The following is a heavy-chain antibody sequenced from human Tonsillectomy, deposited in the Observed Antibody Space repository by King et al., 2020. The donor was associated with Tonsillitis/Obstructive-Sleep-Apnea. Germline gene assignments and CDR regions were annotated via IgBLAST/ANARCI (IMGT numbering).Heavy chain of an antibody. CDR3: TSGWARNY. CDR2: TYYRSKWYY. CDR1: GDSVSSNSAA. J-gene: IGHJ4*02. Sequence: VQLQQSGPGLVKPSQTLSLICAISGDSVSSNSAAWNWIRQSPSRGLEWLGRTYYRSKWYYDYALSVESRITINPDTSKNQFSLQLNSVTPDDTAVYSCTSGWARNYWGQGTLVTVSS. V-gene: IGHV6-1*01. D-gene: IGHD6-19*01.